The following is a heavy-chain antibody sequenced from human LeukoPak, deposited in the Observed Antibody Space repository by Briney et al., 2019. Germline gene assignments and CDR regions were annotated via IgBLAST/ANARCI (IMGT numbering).Heavy chain of an antibody. CDR3: ARDHFEPGVILDY. V-gene: IGHV3-7*05. D-gene: IGHD1-14*01. CDR2: INQDGSEK. CDR1: GFTFSRYW. Sequence: PGGSLRLSCAASGFTFSRYWMSWVRQAPGKGLEWVANINQDGSEKYYVDSVKGRFTISRDNAKNSLYLQMNSLRAEDTAVYYCARDHFEPGVILDYWGQGNLVTVSS. J-gene: IGHJ4*02.